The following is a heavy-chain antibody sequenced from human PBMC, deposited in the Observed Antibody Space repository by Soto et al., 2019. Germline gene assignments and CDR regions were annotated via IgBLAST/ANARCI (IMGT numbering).Heavy chain of an antibody. Sequence: PSETLSLTCTVSGGSISSSSYYWGWIRQPPGKGLEWIGSIYYSGSTYYNPSLKSRVTISVDTSKNQFSLKLSSVTAADTAVYYCARPWGKGDYFDYWGQGTLVTAPQ. CDR1: GGSISSSSYY. V-gene: IGHV4-39*01. CDR2: IYYSGST. D-gene: IGHD3-16*01. J-gene: IGHJ4*02. CDR3: ARPWGKGDYFDY.